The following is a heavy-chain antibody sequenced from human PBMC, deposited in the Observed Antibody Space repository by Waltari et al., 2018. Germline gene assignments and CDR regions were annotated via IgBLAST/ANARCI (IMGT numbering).Heavy chain of an antibody. CDR1: GIAVSDTH. V-gene: IGHV3-66*02. Sequence: EVKLVESGGGLVHPGGSLRLSCVASGIAVSDTHMSWVRQAPGKVLEWVSIRYPPGSAYNADAVEGRFTISRDISKNMVHLQMNRLRLEDSATYYCATARDEHTAMVYFDNWGQGTLVSVSS. D-gene: IGHD5-18*01. CDR2: RYPPGSA. J-gene: IGHJ4*02. CDR3: ATARDEHTAMVYFDN.